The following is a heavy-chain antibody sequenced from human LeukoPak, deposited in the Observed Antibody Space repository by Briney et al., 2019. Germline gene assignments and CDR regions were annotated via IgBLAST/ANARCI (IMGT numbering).Heavy chain of an antibody. D-gene: IGHD3-22*01. V-gene: IGHV3-23*01. Sequence: GGSLRLSCAASGFTFSSYAMSWVRQAPGKGLEWVSAISGSGGSTYYAGSVKGRFTISRDNSKNTLYLQMNSLRAEDTAVYYCAKAKHYYDSSGSDYWGQGTLVTVSS. J-gene: IGHJ4*02. CDR1: GFTFSSYA. CDR2: ISGSGGST. CDR3: AKAKHYYDSSGSDY.